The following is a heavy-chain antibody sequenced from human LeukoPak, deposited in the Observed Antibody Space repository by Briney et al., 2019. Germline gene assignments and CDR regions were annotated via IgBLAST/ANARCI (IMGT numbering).Heavy chain of an antibody. Sequence: PSETLSLTCTVSGGSISSSSYYWGWIRQPPGKGLEWIGSIYYSGSTYYNPSLKSRVTISVDTSKNQFSLKLSSVTAADTAVYYCARGFSGSYGYWGQGTLVTVSS. V-gene: IGHV4-39*01. CDR3: ARGFSGSYGY. CDR2: IYYSGST. CDR1: GGSISSSSYY. J-gene: IGHJ4*02. D-gene: IGHD1-26*01.